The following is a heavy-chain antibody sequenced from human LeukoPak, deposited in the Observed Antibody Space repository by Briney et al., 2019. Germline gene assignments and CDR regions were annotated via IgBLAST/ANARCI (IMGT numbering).Heavy chain of an antibody. CDR2: IRYDGSNK. J-gene: IGHJ1*01. D-gene: IGHD2-2*01. V-gene: IGHV3-30*02. CDR3: AKAYCSSTRCSSDLYFQH. Sequence: PGGSLRLSCAASGFTSSSYGMHWVRQAPGKGLEWVAFIRYDGSNKYYADSVKGRFTISRDNSKNTLYLQMNSLRPEDTAVYYCAKAYCSSTRCSSDLYFQHWGQGTLVTVSS. CDR1: GFTSSSYG.